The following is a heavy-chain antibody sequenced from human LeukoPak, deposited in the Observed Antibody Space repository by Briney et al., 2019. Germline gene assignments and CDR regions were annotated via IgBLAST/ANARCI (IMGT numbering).Heavy chain of an antibody. CDR2: IYYSGST. J-gene: IGHJ4*02. CDR1: GGSISSSSYS. Sequence: SETLSLTCTVSGGSISSSSYSWGWIRQPPGKGLEWIGSIYYSGSTYYNPSLKSRVTISVDTSKNQFSLKLSSVTAADTAVYYCARLTNFLYRYYYDSKEHGSGSYWGQGTLVTVSS. CDR3: ARLTNFLYRYYYDSKEHGSGSY. D-gene: IGHD3-22*01. V-gene: IGHV4-39*01.